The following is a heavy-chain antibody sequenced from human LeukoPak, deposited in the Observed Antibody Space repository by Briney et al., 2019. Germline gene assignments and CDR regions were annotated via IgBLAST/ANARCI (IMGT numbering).Heavy chain of an antibody. V-gene: IGHV1-18*01. D-gene: IGHD5-12*01. CDR3: ARESGYSGYDSGWFDP. CDR2: ISAYNGNT. CDR1: GYTFTSYG. Sequence: GASVKVSCKASGYTFTSYGISWVRQAPGQGLEWMGWISAYNGNTNYAQKLQGRVTMTTDTSTSTAYTELRSLRSDDTAVYYCARESGYSGYDSGWFDPWGQGTLVTVSS. J-gene: IGHJ5*02.